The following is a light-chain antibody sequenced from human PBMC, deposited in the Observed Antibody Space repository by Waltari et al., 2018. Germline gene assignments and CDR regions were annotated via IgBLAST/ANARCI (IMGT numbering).Light chain of an antibody. CDR3: QVWDANTDPGV. V-gene: IGLV3-21*01. CDR1: NIESKS. J-gene: IGLJ1*01. CDR2: YDN. Sequence: SYVLTQPPSVSVAPGETARITCGGNNIESKSVHWYRQRPGQAPVVVISYDNDRAAGIPAGFSGANSGNTATLTISRVEAGDEADYYCQVWDANTDPGVFGTGTEVTVL.